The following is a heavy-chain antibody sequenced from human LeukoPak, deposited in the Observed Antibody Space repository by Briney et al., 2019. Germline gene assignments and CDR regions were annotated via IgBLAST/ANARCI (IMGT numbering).Heavy chain of an antibody. CDR1: GGSFSGYY. Sequence: SETLSLTCAVYGGSFSGYYWSWICQPPGKGLEWIGEINHSGSTNYNPSLKSRVTISVDTSKNQFSLKLSSVTAADTAVYYCARGRNHYYYYGMDVWGQGTTVTVSS. V-gene: IGHV4-34*01. J-gene: IGHJ6*02. CDR3: ARGRNHYYYYGMDV. CDR2: INHSGST.